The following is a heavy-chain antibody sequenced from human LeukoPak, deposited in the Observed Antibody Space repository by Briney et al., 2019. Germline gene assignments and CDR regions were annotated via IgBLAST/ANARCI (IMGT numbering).Heavy chain of an antibody. D-gene: IGHD2-2*01. CDR3: ARASRYQLLR. Sequence: SETLSLTCTVSGGSISSYYWSWIRQPPGKGLEWIGYIYYSGSTNYNPSLKSRVTISVDTSKNQFSLKLSSVTAADTAVYYCARASRYQLLRWGQGTQVTVSS. CDR2: IYYSGST. V-gene: IGHV4-59*01. J-gene: IGHJ4*02. CDR1: GGSISSYY.